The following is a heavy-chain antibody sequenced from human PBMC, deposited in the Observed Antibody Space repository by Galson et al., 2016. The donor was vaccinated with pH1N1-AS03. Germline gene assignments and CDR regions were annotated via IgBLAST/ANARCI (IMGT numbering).Heavy chain of an antibody. Sequence: SVKVSCKASGYAFTDYYMHLLRQAPGQGLEWMAWINTDSGGTDYAQTFQGRVTTTRDASISTTYMALSSLRSDDKAVYYRVRGSPHSSSTNYAFEFWGRGTMVTVSS. V-gene: IGHV1-2*02. CDR3: VRGSPHSSSTNYAFEF. CDR1: GYAFTDYY. J-gene: IGHJ3*01. D-gene: IGHD6-13*01. CDR2: INTDSGGT.